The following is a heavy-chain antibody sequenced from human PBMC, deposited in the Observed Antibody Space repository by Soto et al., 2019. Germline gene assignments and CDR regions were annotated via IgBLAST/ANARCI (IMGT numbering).Heavy chain of an antibody. CDR3: ATEAAAGGDYFDY. J-gene: IGHJ4*02. D-gene: IGHD6-13*01. CDR2: FDPQDGET. V-gene: IGHV1-24*01. Sequence: QVQLVQSGAEVKKPGASVKVSCKVSGYTLTELSMHWVRQAPGKGLEWMGGFDPQDGETIYAQKYQGRATMTDDTSTDTAYMEQSSLRSENTAVYYCATEAAAGGDYFDYWGQGTLDNDSS. CDR1: GYTLTELS.